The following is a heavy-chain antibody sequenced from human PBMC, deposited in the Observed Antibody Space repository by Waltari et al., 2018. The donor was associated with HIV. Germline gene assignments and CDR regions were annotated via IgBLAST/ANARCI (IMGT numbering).Heavy chain of an antibody. D-gene: IGHD2-21*01. J-gene: IGHJ4*02. CDR2: IKSKNDGGTI. Sequence: EVHLVESGGGLVKPGGSLRVSCTGSGFTFINAWMSWVRQAPGKGLEWLGRIKSKNDGGTIDYAAPVKDRFTILRDDSKHTLYLEMSSLKIEDTGIYYCVTDAVAVPLDTAYWGQGTLVTVSS. V-gene: IGHV3-15*01. CDR3: VTDAVAVPLDTAY. CDR1: GFTFINAW.